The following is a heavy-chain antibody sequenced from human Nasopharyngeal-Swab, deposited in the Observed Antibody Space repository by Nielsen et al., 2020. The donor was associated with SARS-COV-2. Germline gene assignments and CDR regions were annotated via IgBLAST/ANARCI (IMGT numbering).Heavy chain of an antibody. J-gene: IGHJ6*02. CDR2: IHHSGST. CDR3: ASQGSGSYYLLYYYYGMDV. Sequence: VRQAPGKGLEWIGEIHHSGSTYYNPSLKSRVTISVDTSKNQFSLKLSSVTAADTAVYYCASQGSGSYYLLYYYYGMDVWGQGTTVTVSS. V-gene: IGHV4-55*01. D-gene: IGHD1-26*01.